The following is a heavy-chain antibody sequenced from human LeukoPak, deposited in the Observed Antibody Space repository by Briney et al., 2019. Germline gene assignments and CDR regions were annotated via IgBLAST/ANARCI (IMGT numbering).Heavy chain of an antibody. CDR3: ARLFPTDTMYGSGSYAFDF. CDR2: IYPGVSDT. J-gene: IGHJ4*02. D-gene: IGHD3-10*01. V-gene: IGHV5-51*01. Sequence: GESLKISCKGSGYSFTNYWIGWVRQMPGKGLEWMGIIYPGVSDTRNSPSFQGQVTISADKSISTAYLQWSSLKASDTAMYYCARLFPTDTMYGSGSYAFDFWGQGTLVTVSS. CDR1: GYSFTNYW.